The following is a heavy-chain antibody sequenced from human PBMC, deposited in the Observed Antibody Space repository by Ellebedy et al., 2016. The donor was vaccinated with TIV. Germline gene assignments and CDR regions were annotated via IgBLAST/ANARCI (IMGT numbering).Heavy chain of an antibody. J-gene: IGHJ5*02. CDR2: INHSGST. CDR3: ARTVVAANNWFDP. D-gene: IGHD2-15*01. V-gene: IGHV4-34*01. Sequence: SQTLSLTCAVYGGSFSGYSWSWIRQPPGKGLEWIGEINHSGSTNYNPSLKSRVTMSVDTSKNQFSLKLSSVTAADTAVYYCARTVVAANNWFDPWGQGTLVTVSS. CDR1: GGSFSGYS.